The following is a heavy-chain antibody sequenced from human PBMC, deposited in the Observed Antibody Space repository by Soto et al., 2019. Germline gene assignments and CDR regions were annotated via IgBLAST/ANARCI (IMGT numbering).Heavy chain of an antibody. Sequence: ASVKVSCKASGGTFSSYAISWVRQAPGQGLEWMGGIIPIFGTANYAQKFQGRVTITADESTSTAYMELSSLRSEDTAVYYCARDDLRYSSYYYYGMDVWGQGTTVTVSS. J-gene: IGHJ6*02. CDR3: ARDDLRYSSYYYYGMDV. V-gene: IGHV1-69*13. D-gene: IGHD3-16*01. CDR1: GGTFSSYA. CDR2: IIPIFGTA.